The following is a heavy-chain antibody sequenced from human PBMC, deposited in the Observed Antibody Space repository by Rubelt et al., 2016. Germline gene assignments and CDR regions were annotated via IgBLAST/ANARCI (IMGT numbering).Heavy chain of an antibody. D-gene: IGHD4-17*01. J-gene: IGHJ4*02. Sequence: ISWNSGSIGYADSVKGRFTISRDNAKNSLYLQMNSLRAEDTAVYYCARARGYGDYTFPFDYWGQGTLVTVSS. CDR3: ARARGYGDYTFPFDY. V-gene: IGHV3-9*01. CDR2: ISWNSGSI.